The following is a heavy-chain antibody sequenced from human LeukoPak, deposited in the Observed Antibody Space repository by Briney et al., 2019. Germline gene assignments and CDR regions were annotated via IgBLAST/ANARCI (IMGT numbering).Heavy chain of an antibody. CDR1: GYTFTSYN. V-gene: IGHV1-8*01. Sequence: ASVKVSCKASGYTFTSYNINWVRQATGQGLEWMGWMNPNSGNTGYAQKFQGRVTMTRNTSISTAYMELSSLRSEDTAVYYCARAPVLMVYAMYYYYMDVWGEGTTVTVSS. CDR2: MNPNSGNT. D-gene: IGHD2-8*01. J-gene: IGHJ6*03. CDR3: ARAPVLMVYAMYYYYMDV.